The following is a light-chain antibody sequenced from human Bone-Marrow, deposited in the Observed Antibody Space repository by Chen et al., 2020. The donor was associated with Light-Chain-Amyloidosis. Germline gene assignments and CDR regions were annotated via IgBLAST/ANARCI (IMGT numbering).Light chain of an antibody. J-gene: IGLJ2*01. CDR2: DAS. CDR3: LLSYSGVRV. V-gene: IGLV7-46*01. Sequence: QAVVTQEPSLTVSPGWTVSLTCGSSTGTVTSCHYPDWFQQKPGQAPRTLLYDASSKHSGTPARFSGSLLGGKAALTLSGVQPEDEADYYCLLSYSGVRVFGGGTKLTVL. CDR1: TGTVTSCHY.